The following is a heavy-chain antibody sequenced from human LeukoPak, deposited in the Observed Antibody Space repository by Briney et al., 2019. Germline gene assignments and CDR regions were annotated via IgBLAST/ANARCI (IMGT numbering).Heavy chain of an antibody. J-gene: IGHJ4*02. V-gene: IGHV3-21*06. D-gene: IGHD3-9*01. CDR1: GFTLSSYN. CDR2: ISSSSTHI. Sequence: GGSLRLSCAASGFTLSSYNMNWVRQAPGKGLEWVSSISSSSTHIYYADSVKGRFTISRDNAKNSVYLQMNSLRAEDTAVYYCARAPYDILTGYSPYYFDSWGQGTLVSVSS. CDR3: ARAPYDILTGYSPYYFDS.